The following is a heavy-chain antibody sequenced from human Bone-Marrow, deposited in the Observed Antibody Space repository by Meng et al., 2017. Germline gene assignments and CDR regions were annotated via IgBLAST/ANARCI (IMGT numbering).Heavy chain of an antibody. Sequence: QGQLVRSGADVKKPGASGRVTRKASGYIFTNYDLNWVRQAAGQGPEWMGWLNPRTGNTGYAQKFQGRVTLTRDTSRSTAYMELSSLTSDDTAIYYCARDYGGNSGRFDPWGQGTLVTVSS. D-gene: IGHD4-23*01. CDR1: GYIFTNYD. CDR3: ARDYGGNSGRFDP. CDR2: LNPRTGNT. J-gene: IGHJ5*02. V-gene: IGHV1-8*01.